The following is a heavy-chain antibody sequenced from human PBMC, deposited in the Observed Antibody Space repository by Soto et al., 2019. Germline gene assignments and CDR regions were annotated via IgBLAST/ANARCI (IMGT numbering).Heavy chain of an antibody. CDR2: IIPIFGTA. CDR1: GGTFSSYA. V-gene: IGHV1-69*01. Sequence: QVQLVQSGAEVKKPGSSVKVPCKASGGTFSSYAISWVRQAPGQGLEWMGGIIPIFGTANYAQKFQGRVTITADESTSTAYMELSSLRSEDTAVYYCATPVVIPSHAEYFQHWGQGTLVTVSS. D-gene: IGHD3-22*01. J-gene: IGHJ1*01. CDR3: ATPVVIPSHAEYFQH.